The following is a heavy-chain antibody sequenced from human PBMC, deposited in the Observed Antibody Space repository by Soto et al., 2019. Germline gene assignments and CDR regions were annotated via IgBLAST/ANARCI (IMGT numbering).Heavy chain of an antibody. V-gene: IGHV1-2*04. CDR2: INPNSGGT. Sequence: ASVKVSCKASGYTFTGYYIHWVRQAPGQGLEWMGWINPNSGGTNYAQKFQGWVTMTRDTSISTAYMELSRLRSDDTAVYYCARVSVRGVPLAFDYWGQGTLVTVSS. CDR1: GYTFTGYY. D-gene: IGHD3-10*01. CDR3: ARVSVRGVPLAFDY. J-gene: IGHJ4*02.